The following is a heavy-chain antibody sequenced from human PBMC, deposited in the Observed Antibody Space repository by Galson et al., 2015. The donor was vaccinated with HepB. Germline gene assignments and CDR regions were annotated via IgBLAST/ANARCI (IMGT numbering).Heavy chain of an antibody. CDR2: ISGSGVST. J-gene: IGHJ2*01. CDR3: AKRPYDSSGYYSWDWYFDL. Sequence: SLRLSCAVSGFTFSSYAMSWVRQPPGKGLEWVSAISGSGVSTYYADSVKGRFTISRDNSKNTLYLQMNSLRAEDTAVYYCAKRPYDSSGYYSWDWYFDLWGRGTLVTVSS. CDR1: GFTFSSYA. V-gene: IGHV3-23*01. D-gene: IGHD3-22*01.